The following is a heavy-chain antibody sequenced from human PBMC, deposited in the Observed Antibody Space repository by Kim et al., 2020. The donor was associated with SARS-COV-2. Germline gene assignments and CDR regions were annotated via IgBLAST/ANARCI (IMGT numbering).Heavy chain of an antibody. D-gene: IGHD2-2*01. CDR1: GFTFSSYA. J-gene: IGHJ6*02. CDR3: AKDRGYCSSTSCQYGSYYGMDV. V-gene: IGHV3-23*01. Sequence: GGSLRLSCAASGFTFSSYAMSWVRQAPGKGLEWVSAISGSGGSTYYADSVKGRFTISRDNSKNTLYLQMNSLRAEDTAVYYCAKDRGYCSSTSCQYGSYYGMDVWGQGTTVTVSS. CDR2: ISGSGGST.